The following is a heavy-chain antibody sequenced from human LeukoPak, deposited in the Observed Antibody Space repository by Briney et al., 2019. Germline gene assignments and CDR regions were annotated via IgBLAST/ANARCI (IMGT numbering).Heavy chain of an antibody. V-gene: IGHV2-70*04. D-gene: IGHD5-18*01. J-gene: IGHJ4*02. CDR1: GFSLSTSGMR. Sequence: ASGPTLVNPTQTLTLTCTVSGFSLSTSGMRVSWIRQPPGKALEWLARIDWDDERFYNTSLKTRLAISKDTSKNQVVLTLTNMGPVDTANYYCARIRGNSYGFDSWGQGTLVTVSS. CDR3: ARIRGNSYGFDS. CDR2: IDWDDER.